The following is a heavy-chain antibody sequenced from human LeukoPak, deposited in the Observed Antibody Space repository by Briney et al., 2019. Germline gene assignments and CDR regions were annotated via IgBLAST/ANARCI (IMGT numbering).Heavy chain of an antibody. CDR2: IRYDGSNK. Sequence: GGSLRLSCAASGFTFSSYGMHWVRQAPGKGLEWVAFIRYDGSNKYYADSVKGRFTISRDNSKNTLYFQMNSLRAEDTAVYYCAKGSKAVVFTRDHYMDVWGKGSTVTISS. D-gene: IGHD3-22*01. J-gene: IGHJ6*03. V-gene: IGHV3-30*02. CDR3: AKGSKAVVFTRDHYMDV. CDR1: GFTFSSYG.